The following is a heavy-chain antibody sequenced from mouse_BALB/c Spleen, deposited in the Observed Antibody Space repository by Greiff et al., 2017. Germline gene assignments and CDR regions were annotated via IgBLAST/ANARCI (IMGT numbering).Heavy chain of an antibody. CDR1: GFTFSSYG. V-gene: IGHV5-6-3*01. CDR2: INSNGGST. CDR3: ARDLWRYFDD. D-gene: IGHD1-1*02. Sequence: EVKLVESGGGLVQPGGSLKLSCAASGFTFSSYGMSWVRQTPDKRLELVATINSNGGSTYYPDSVKGRFTISRDNAKNTLYLQMSSLKSEDTAMYYCARDLWRYFDDWGQGTTLTVSS. J-gene: IGHJ2*01.